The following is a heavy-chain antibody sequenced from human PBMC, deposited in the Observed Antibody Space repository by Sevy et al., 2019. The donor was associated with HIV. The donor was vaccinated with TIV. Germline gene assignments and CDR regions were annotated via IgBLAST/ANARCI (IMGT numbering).Heavy chain of an antibody. V-gene: IGHV3-23*01. J-gene: IGHJ3*02. CDR3: AGARYDSSGSFDAFDI. CDR1: GFTFSNYA. CDR2: IFRSGDVT. D-gene: IGHD3-22*01. Sequence: GGSLRLSCTGSGFTFSNYAMNWVRQAPGKGLEWVSTIFRSGDVTYYADSVTGRFTISRDNSRNTLFLQMKSLRAEDTAVYYCAGARYDSSGSFDAFDIWGQGTMVTVSS.